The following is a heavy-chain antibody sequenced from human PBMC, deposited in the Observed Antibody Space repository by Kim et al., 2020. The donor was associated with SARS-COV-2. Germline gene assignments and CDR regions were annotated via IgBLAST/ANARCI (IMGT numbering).Heavy chain of an antibody. D-gene: IGHD1-20*01. Sequence: SETLSLTCSVSGGSINSINYYWGWIRQPPGKGLEWIGNIYYTGSTYYNLSLKSRVTISVHKSKNQFSMRLSSVTAADTAMYFCARLPRTYNGDEQTSGFDHWGKGNLVTV. CDR1: GGSINSINYY. CDR2: IYYTGST. V-gene: IGHV4-39*01. CDR3: ARLPRTYNGDEQTSGFDH. J-gene: IGHJ4*02.